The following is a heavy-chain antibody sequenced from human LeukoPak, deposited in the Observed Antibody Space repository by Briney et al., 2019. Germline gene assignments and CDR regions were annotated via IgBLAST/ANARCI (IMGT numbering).Heavy chain of an antibody. CDR1: GFTFGDYA. D-gene: IGHD1-1*01. V-gene: IGHV3-49*03. J-gene: IGHJ4*02. CDR2: IRSKAYGETA. CDR3: TRDRGAYNLYDY. Sequence: GGSLRLSCTASGFTFGDYAMSWIRQALGKGLEWVGFIRSKAYGETADYAASVKGRFTISRDDSKAIAYLQMNSLKTEDTAVYHCTRDRGAYNLYDYWGQGTLVTVSS.